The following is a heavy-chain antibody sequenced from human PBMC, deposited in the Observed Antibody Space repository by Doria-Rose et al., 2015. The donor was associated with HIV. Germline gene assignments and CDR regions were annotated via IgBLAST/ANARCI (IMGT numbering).Heavy chain of an antibody. V-gene: IGHV2-26*01. CDR2: IFSDDER. CDR3: ARIKSSRWYHKYDFDF. D-gene: IGHD6-13*01. CDR1: GVSLSSPGMG. J-gene: IGHJ4*02. Sequence: QVTLKESGPVLVKPTETLTLTCTVSGVSLSSPGMGVSWIRQPPGKALEWPANIFSDDERSYRPSLNSRLTISRCTAKCQVVLTMTDMDPVDTATYYCARIKSSRWYHKYDFDFWGQGTLVIVSA.